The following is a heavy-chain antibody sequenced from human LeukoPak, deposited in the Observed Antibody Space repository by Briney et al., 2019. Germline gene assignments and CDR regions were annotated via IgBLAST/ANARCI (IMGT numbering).Heavy chain of an antibody. J-gene: IGHJ6*03. CDR2: IYYSGST. V-gene: IGHV4-59*12. Sequence: PSETLSLTCTVSGGSISSYYWSWIRQPPGKGLEWIGYIYYSGSTNYNPSLKSRVTISVDTSKNQFSLKLSSVTAADTAVYYCARDLKSLEWFPINYYYYMDVWGKGTTVTVSS. D-gene: IGHD3-3*01. CDR1: GGSISSYY. CDR3: ARDLKSLEWFPINYYYYMDV.